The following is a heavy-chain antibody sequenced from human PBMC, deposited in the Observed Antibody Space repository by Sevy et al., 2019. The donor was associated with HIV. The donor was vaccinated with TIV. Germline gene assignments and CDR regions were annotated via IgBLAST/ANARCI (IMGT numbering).Heavy chain of an antibody. J-gene: IGHJ5*01. CDR1: GGSITSLY. V-gene: IGHV4-59*08. CDR3: AGENAWGSGYS. Sequence: SETLSLTCTVSGGSITSLYWNWIRQPPGKGLEWIANIYYNGHINYNPSLKSRVTLSLDTSKNQFSVRLSSVTAADTAMYYCAGENAWGSGYSWGHGTLVTVSS. CDR2: IYYNGHI. D-gene: IGHD6-19*01.